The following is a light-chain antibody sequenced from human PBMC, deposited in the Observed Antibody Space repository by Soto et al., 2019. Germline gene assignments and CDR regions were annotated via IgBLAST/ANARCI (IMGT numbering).Light chain of an antibody. Sequence: QSALTQPASVSGSPGQSITISFTGTSSDFGGYDYVSWYQQYPGKAPKLMIYDVSNRPSGVSNRFSGSKSGNTASLTISGLQAEDEADYYCSSYTDRYTRVYVFGTGTKVTGL. CDR1: SSDFGGYDY. CDR3: SSYTDRYTRVYV. V-gene: IGLV2-14*01. J-gene: IGLJ1*01. CDR2: DVS.